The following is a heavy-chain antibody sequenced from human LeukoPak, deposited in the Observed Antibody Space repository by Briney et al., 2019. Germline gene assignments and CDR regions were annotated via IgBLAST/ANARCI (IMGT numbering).Heavy chain of an antibody. CDR2: ISGSGGST. CDR1: GFTFISYA. Sequence: GGSLRLSCAASGFTFISYAMSWVRQAPGKGLEGVSAISGSGGSTYYADSVKGRFTIPRDNSKNTLYLQMNSLRAEDTAVYYCAKVVRDGYNWDYWGQGTLVSVSS. CDR3: AKVVRDGYNWDY. J-gene: IGHJ4*02. V-gene: IGHV3-23*01. D-gene: IGHD5-24*01.